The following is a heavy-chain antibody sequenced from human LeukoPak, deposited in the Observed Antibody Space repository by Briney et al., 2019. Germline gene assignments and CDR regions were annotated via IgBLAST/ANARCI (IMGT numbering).Heavy chain of an antibody. CDR1: GFAFSSYS. Sequence: GGSLRLSCAASGFAFSSYSMSWVRQAPGKGLEWVASISSSSSYIYYADSVKGRFTISRDNAKNSLYLQMNSLRAEDTAVYYCARDECLGGDCYSWYFDLWGRGTLVTVSS. J-gene: IGHJ2*01. CDR3: ARDECLGGDCYSWYFDL. V-gene: IGHV3-21*01. CDR2: ISSSSSYI. D-gene: IGHD2-21*02.